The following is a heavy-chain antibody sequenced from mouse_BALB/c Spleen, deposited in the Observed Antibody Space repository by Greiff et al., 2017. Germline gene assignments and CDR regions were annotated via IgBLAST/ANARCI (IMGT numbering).Heavy chain of an antibody. V-gene: IGHV2-2*02. D-gene: IGHD2-10*02. CDR2: IWSGGST. CDR1: GFSLTSYG. CDR3: ATYGNYEMDY. Sequence: VKLQESGPGLVQPSQSLSITCTVSGFSLTSYGVHWVRQSPGKGLEWLGVIWSGGSTDYNAAFISRLSISKDNSKSQVFFKMNSLQANDTAIYYCATYGNYEMDYWGQGTSVTVSS. J-gene: IGHJ4*01.